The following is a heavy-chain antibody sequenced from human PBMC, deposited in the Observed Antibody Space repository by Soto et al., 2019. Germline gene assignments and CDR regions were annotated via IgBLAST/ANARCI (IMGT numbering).Heavy chain of an antibody. CDR2: LIPIFGTA. D-gene: IGHD6-6*01. Sequence: QVQVVQSGAEVKTPGSSVKVSCKASGDTFYNYAISWVRQAPGRGLEWVGGLIPIFGTANYEHTFQGRVTINADESASTAYMELSSVRPEDTAVYSCERRDSSASWERYYYYYYGMDVWGQGTTVTVSS. J-gene: IGHJ6*02. CDR1: GDTFYNYA. CDR3: ERRDSSASWERYYYYYYGMDV. V-gene: IGHV1-69*01.